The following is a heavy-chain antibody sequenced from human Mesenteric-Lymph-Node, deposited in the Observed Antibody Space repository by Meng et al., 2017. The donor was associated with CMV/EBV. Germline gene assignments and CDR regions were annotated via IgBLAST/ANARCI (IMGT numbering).Heavy chain of an antibody. CDR3: AKDRVLDY. D-gene: IGHD1-1*01. CDR2: IYSGGSST. J-gene: IGHJ4*02. CDR1: GFTFSSYA. Sequence: ETLSLTCAASGFTFSSYAMSWVRQAPGKGLEWVSVIYSGGSSTYYADSVKGRFTISRDNSKNTLYLQMNSLRAEDTAVYYCAKDRVLDYWGQGTLVTVSS. V-gene: IGHV3-23*03.